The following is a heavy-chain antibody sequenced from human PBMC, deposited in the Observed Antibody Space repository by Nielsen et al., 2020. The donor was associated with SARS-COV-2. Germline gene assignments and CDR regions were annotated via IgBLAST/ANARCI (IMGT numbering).Heavy chain of an antibody. J-gene: IGHJ5*02. CDR1: GFTFSNYD. V-gene: IGHV3-13*04. Sequence: GGSLRLSCAASGFTFSNYDMHWVRQATGKGLEWVSGIGTAGETYYPGSVKGRFTISRENAKNSLYLQMNSLRAGDTAVYYCARGSYYGGFDPWGQGTLVTVS. D-gene: IGHD3-22*01. CDR3: ARGSYYGGFDP. CDR2: IGTAGET.